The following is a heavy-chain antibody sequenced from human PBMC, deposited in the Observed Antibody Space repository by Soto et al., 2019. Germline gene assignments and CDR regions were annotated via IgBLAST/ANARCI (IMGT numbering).Heavy chain of an antibody. V-gene: IGHV3-30*18. D-gene: IGHD3-22*01. Sequence: VGSLRLSCAASGFTFSNYGMHWVREAPGKGLEWVAIISFDGNNKYYSDSVKGRFTISRDNSKNMVFLQMNSLRPEDTAVYYCVKPKEHFYDSSPGETWGQGTPVTVSS. CDR2: ISFDGNNK. J-gene: IGHJ5*02. CDR1: GFTFSNYG. CDR3: VKPKEHFYDSSPGET.